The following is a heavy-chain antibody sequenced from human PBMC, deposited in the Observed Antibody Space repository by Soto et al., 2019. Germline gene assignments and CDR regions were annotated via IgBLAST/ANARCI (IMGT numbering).Heavy chain of an antibody. CDR2: ISYDGSNK. Sequence: VGSLRLSCAASGFTFSSYGMHWVRQAPGKGLEWVAVISYDGSNKYYADSVKGRFTISRDNSKNTLYLQMNSLRAEDTAAYYCAKDSCSSPGGYWGQGTLVTVSS. D-gene: IGHD6-13*01. V-gene: IGHV3-30*18. CDR1: GFTFSSYG. CDR3: AKDSCSSPGGY. J-gene: IGHJ4*02.